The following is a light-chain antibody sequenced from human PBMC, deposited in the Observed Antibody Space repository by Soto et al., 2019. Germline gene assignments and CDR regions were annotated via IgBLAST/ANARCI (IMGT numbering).Light chain of an antibody. CDR3: SPFTSSITYV. CDR1: ITDIGAYNY. CDR2: GVS. V-gene: IGLV2-14*01. J-gene: IGLJ1*01. Sequence: QSALTQPASVSGSPGQSITISCTGTITDIGAYNYVSWYQQHPGKALKLLIYGVSSRPSGVSNRFSGSKSGNAAYLTISGLQADDEAEYYCSPFTSSITYVFGTGTKVTVL.